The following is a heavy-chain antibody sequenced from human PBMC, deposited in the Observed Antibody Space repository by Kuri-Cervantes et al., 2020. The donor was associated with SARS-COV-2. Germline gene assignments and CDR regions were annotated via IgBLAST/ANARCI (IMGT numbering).Heavy chain of an antibody. CDR1: GGSFNNYY. Sequence: SETLSLTCAVYGGSFNNYYWSWIRQPPGKGLEWIGEINYSGTTNYNPSLKSRVTMSVDTSKNQFSLNLTSVTAADTAVYYCARLRRHNNAWFVTGYYMDVWGKGTTVTVSS. J-gene: IGHJ6*03. CDR3: ARLRRHNNAWFVTGYYMDV. CDR2: INYSGTT. V-gene: IGHV4-34*01. D-gene: IGHD3-10*01.